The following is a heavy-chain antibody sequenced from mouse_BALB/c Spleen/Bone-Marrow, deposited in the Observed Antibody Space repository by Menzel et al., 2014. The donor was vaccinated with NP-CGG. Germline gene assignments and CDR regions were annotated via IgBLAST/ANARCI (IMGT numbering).Heavy chain of an antibody. CDR1: GYTFTDYE. V-gene: IGHV1-15*01. J-gene: IGHJ3*01. D-gene: IGHD2-12*01. CDR2: IDPKTGGA. CDR3: TSYDWFAY. Sequence: QVQLQQSGAELVRPGASVTLSCRASGYTFTDYEMHWVKQTPVHGLEWIGAIDPKTGGAAYNQKFKGKATLTADKSSSTAYMELRSLTSEDSAVYYCTSYDWFAYWGQGTLVTVSA.